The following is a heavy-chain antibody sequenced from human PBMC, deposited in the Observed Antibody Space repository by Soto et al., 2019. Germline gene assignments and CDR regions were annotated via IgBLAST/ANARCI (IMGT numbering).Heavy chain of an antibody. Sequence: EVQVVESGGGLVQPGGSLRLSCAASGISLSAFAMNWVRQAPGKGLEWVSHIAWSGTNIFYADSVKGRFTVSRDNAKNSLYLQMNSLRDEDTAVYYCASLQKYDFWRGDNYHSGVNVWGQGTKVTVSS. V-gene: IGHV3-48*03. D-gene: IGHD3-3*01. CDR2: IAWSGTNI. CDR3: ASLQKYDFWRGDNYHSGVNV. J-gene: IGHJ6*02. CDR1: GISLSAFA.